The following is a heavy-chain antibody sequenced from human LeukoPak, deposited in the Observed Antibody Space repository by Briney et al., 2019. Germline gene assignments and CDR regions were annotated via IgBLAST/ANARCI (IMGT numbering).Heavy chain of an antibody. CDR3: AKNLRAPYLQLSSDFDY. CDR2: ICCSGGRT. CDR1: GFTFTSYA. V-gene: IGHV3-23*01. Sequence: PGRSLRLSCAVSGFTFTSYALSWVRQSPGKGLEWLSAICCSGGRTYYAASVKGRFTISRDNSKNTLYLQMNSLRAEDTAVYYCAKNLRAPYLQLSSDFDYWGQGTLVTVSS. D-gene: IGHD5-18*01. J-gene: IGHJ4*02.